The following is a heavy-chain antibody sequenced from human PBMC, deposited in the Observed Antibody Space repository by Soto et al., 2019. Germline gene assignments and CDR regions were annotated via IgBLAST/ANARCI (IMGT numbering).Heavy chain of an antibody. CDR2: ISGSGGST. CDR3: AKAPSDIVVVVAAQYYYYMDV. D-gene: IGHD2-15*01. V-gene: IGHV3-23*01. J-gene: IGHJ6*03. CDR1: GFTFSSYA. Sequence: GSLRLSCAASGFTFSSYAMSWVRQAPGKGLEWVSAISGSGGSTYYADSVKGRFTISRDNSKNTLYLQMNSLRAEDTAVYYCAKAPSDIVVVVAAQYYYYMDVWGKGTTVTVSS.